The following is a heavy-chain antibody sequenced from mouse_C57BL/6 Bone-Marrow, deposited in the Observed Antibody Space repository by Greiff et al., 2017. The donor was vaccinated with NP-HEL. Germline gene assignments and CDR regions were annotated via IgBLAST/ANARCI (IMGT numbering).Heavy chain of an antibody. CDR2: IYPRSGNT. CDR3: AELGAHFDY. J-gene: IGHJ2*01. CDR1: GYTFTSYG. D-gene: IGHD4-1*01. Sequence: VKLQESGAELARPGASVKLSCKASGYTFTSYGISWVKQRTGQGLEWIGEIYPRSGNTYYNEKFKGKATLTADKSSSTAYMELRSLTSEDSAVYFCAELGAHFDYWGQGTTLTVSS. V-gene: IGHV1-81*01.